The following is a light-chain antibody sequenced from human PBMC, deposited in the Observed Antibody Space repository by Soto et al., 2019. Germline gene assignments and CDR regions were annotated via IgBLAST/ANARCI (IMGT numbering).Light chain of an antibody. J-gene: IGKJ1*01. CDR1: QSINRW. Sequence: DIQMTQSPSTLSASVGDRVTITCRASQSINRWLAWYQQRPGKAPSLLISDASSLESGVPSRFSGSGSGTELTLTIRSLQPEDFATCHYQQYTTSPWTFGQGTKLEIK. V-gene: IGKV1-5*01. CDR3: QQYTTSPWT. CDR2: DAS.